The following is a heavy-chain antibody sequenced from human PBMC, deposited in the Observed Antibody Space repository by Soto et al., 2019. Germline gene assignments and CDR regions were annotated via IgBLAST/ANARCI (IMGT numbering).Heavy chain of an antibody. V-gene: IGHV1-3*01. D-gene: IGHD4-17*01. CDR2: ITAANGDR. CDR3: SRGSADVDYLPRNYLEI. CDR1: GYTLTRYA. J-gene: IGHJ4*02. Sequence: QVLLVQSGAEVKQPGASVKVSCKASGYTLTRYAVPWVRQAPGQRLAWMGWITAANGDRRYSQKFQGRVTITRDTSASTVYMEVTRRTAEDTAVYYCSRGSADVDYLPRNYLEIGGQGTLVTVSS.